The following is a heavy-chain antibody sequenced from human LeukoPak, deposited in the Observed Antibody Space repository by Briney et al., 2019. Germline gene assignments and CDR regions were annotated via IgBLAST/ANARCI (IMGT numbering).Heavy chain of an antibody. CDR3: TTALNWNDLDY. Sequence: GGSLRLSCAASGFTFSSYAMSWVRQAPGKGLEWVGRIKSKTDGGTTDYAAPVKGRFTISRDDSKNTLYLQMNSLKTEDTAVYYCTTALNWNDLDYWGQGTLVTVSS. D-gene: IGHD1-20*01. J-gene: IGHJ4*02. CDR1: GFTFSSYA. V-gene: IGHV3-15*01. CDR2: IKSKTDGGTT.